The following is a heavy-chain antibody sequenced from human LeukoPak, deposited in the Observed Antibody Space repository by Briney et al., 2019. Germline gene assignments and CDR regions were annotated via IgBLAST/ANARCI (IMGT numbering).Heavy chain of an antibody. CDR2: TYPGEPDT. J-gene: IGHJ6*02. CDR3: ARATPTMVRGGKGYYYGMDV. Sequence: GESLKISCHASGYSFTSYWIAWVRQRPGKGLEWVGVTYPGEPDTRYSPSFQGQVTISADKSTRSVYLQWNSLKASDTAMYYCARATPTMVRGGKGYYYGMDVWGQGTTVTVSS. V-gene: IGHV5-51*01. D-gene: IGHD3-10*01. CDR1: GYSFTSYW.